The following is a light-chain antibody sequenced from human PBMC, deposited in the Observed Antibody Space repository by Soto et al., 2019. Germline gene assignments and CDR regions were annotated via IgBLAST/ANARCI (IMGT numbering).Light chain of an antibody. V-gene: IGLV1-40*01. CDR3: QSSDSSLSGGV. Sequence: QSVLTQPPSVSGAPGQRVTISCTGSSSNIGAGYNVHWYQQLPGTAPKLLIYGNSNRPSGVPDRFSGSKSGTSASLAITGLQAADDADYYCQSSDSSLSGGVFGGGTKLTVL. J-gene: IGLJ3*02. CDR2: GNS. CDR1: SSNIGAGYN.